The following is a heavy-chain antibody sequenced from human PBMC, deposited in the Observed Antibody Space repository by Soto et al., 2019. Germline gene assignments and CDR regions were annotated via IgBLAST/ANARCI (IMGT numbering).Heavy chain of an antibody. CDR3: AGPYYDILTGYYKDWFDP. CDR2: IYYSGST. CDR1: GGSISSSSYY. Sequence: QLQLQESGPGLVKPSETLSLTCTVSGGSISSSSYYWGWIRQPPGKGLEWIGSIYYSGSTYYNPSLKSRVTISVDTSKNQFSLKLSSVTAADTAVYYCAGPYYDILTGYYKDWFDPWGQGTLVTVSS. J-gene: IGHJ5*02. D-gene: IGHD3-9*01. V-gene: IGHV4-39*01.